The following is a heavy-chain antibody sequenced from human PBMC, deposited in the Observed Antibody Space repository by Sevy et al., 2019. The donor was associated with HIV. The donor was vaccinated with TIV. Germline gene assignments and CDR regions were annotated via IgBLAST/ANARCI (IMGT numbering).Heavy chain of an antibody. J-gene: IGHJ6*02. CDR3: ANAYSGSYSHSYLYALDV. D-gene: IGHD1-26*01. Sequence: GGSLRLSCIGSGFSFSYYGIHWVRQSPGKGLDWVALISHDGINEYYADSVKGRFTISRDNSKNTVYLEMNSLRNEDTAIYFCANAYSGSYSHSYLYALDVWGQWTTVTGSS. CDR1: GFSFSYYG. CDR2: ISHDGINE. V-gene: IGHV3-30*18.